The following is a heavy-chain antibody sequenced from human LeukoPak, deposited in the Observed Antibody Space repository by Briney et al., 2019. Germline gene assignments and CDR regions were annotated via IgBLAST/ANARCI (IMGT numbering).Heavy chain of an antibody. V-gene: IGHV5-51*01. CDR2: VYPGDSDT. J-gene: IGHJ4*02. CDR3: ARRSGARSAAVAADY. D-gene: IGHD6-19*01. Sequence: GESLKISCKDSGDSFTSYWIGWVRQMPGKGLEWMGIVYPGDSDTRYSPSFQGQVIISADKSINTAYLQWSSQKASDTGIYYCARRSGARSAAVAADYWGQGTLVTVSS. CDR1: GDSFTSYW.